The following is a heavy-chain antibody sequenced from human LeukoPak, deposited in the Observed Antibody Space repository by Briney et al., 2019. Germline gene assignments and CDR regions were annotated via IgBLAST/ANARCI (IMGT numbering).Heavy chain of an antibody. J-gene: IGHJ3*02. CDR1: GFTVSRNY. Sequence: GGSLRLSCAASGFTVSRNYMNWVRQAPGKGLEWVSLLSSTGNTSYADSVKGRFTISRHNSKNTLYLQVNSLRPEDTAMYFCARWRPIDAFDIWGQGTMVIVSS. D-gene: IGHD3-3*01. CDR3: ARWRPIDAFDI. V-gene: IGHV3-53*04. CDR2: LSSTGNT.